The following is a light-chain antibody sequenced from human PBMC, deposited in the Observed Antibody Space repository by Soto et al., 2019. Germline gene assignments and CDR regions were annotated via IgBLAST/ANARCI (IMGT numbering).Light chain of an antibody. V-gene: IGKV1-39*01. Sequence: DIQMTQSPSSLSASVGDRVTITCRASQSISSYLNWYQQKPGKAPKLLIYAASSLQSGVPSRFSGSGSGTDFTLTISSLQPEEFATYYCQQSYGTPLLTFGGGTKVEIK. CDR2: AAS. CDR1: QSISSY. CDR3: QQSYGTPLLT. J-gene: IGKJ4*01.